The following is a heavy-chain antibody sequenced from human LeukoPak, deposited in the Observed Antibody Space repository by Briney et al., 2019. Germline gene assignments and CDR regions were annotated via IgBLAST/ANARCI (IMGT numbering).Heavy chain of an antibody. CDR3: ARQGLSGYDIWFDP. Sequence: PSETLSLTCTVSGGSISSSSYYWGWIRQPPGKGLEWIGSIYYSGNTHYNPSLKSRVAISVDTSKNQFSLKLSSVTAADTAAYYCARQGLSGYDIWFDPWGQGTLVTVSS. J-gene: IGHJ5*02. CDR1: GGSISSSSYY. V-gene: IGHV4-39*01. D-gene: IGHD5-12*01. CDR2: IYYSGNT.